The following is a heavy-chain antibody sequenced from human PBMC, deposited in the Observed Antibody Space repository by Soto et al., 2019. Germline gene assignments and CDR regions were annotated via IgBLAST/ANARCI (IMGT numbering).Heavy chain of an antibody. V-gene: IGHV4-38-2*01. CDR2: IFHGGNT. CDR3: ARARWYDAFDV. Sequence: XTLSLACAVSGXFVSSGKYWGWIRKPPGKGLEWIGSIFHGGNTYHNPSLKSRVTISVDMSKNQFSLKLNSVTSADTAVYYCARARWYDAFDVWGQGTVGTVSS. CDR1: GXFVSSGKY. J-gene: IGHJ3*01. D-gene: IGHD2-15*01.